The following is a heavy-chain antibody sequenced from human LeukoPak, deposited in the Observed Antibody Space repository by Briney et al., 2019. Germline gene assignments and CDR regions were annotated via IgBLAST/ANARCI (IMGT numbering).Heavy chain of an antibody. J-gene: IGHJ4*02. CDR3: ARGLRGAATVDY. CDR2: IHYNGNT. V-gene: IGHV4-59*01. Sequence: SETLSLTCSVSGGSISTSYLSWIRQPPGKGLEWIGYIHYNGNTNYNPSLKSRVTASVDTSKNQFSLRLSSVTAADTAVYYCARGLRGAATVDYWGQGTLVTVSS. D-gene: IGHD2-15*01. CDR1: GGSISTSY.